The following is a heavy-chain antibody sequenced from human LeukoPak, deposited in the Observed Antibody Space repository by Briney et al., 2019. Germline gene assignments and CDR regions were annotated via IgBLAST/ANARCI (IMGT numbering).Heavy chain of an antibody. CDR1: GFTFSTYA. V-gene: IGHV3-23*01. Sequence: GGSLSLSCASSGFTFSTYAMSWVRPAAGKGLEWVSLITTSGGGSYYADFVKGWFTISRNNSKNTLYRQLNSLRVEDTAVYYCAKNRGAGSHYYYHMNVWGKGTTVTVSS. D-gene: IGHD1-26*01. J-gene: IGHJ6*03. CDR3: AKNRGAGSHYYYHMNV. CDR2: ITTSGGGS.